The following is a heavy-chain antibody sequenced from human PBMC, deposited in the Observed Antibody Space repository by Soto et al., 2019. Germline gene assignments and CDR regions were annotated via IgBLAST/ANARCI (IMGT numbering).Heavy chain of an antibody. J-gene: IGHJ4*02. V-gene: IGHV4-31*03. D-gene: IGHD3-10*01. CDR2: IYYSGSA. CDR1: GGYIRDGGYY. CDR3: AKDKRWFGDLIDPTLDY. Sequence: FLTLSLPCTVAGGYIRDGGYYRSWIRKHPGKGLEWIGYIYYSGSAFHNPSLRSRVTISVDTSKNQFSLKLTSVTAADTAVYYCAKDKRWFGDLIDPTLDYWGQGTLVTVSS.